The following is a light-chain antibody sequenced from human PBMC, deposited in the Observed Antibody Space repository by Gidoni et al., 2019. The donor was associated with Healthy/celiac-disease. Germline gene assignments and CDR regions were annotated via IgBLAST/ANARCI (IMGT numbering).Light chain of an antibody. CDR3: QQYDNLPPTWT. Sequence: DIQMTQSPSSLSPSVGDRVTITCQASQDISNYLNWYQQKPGKAPKLLIYDASNLETGVPSRFSGSGSGTDFTFTISSLQPEDIATYYCQQYDNLPPTWTFGQGTKVEIK. CDR2: DAS. V-gene: IGKV1-33*01. J-gene: IGKJ1*01. CDR1: QDISNY.